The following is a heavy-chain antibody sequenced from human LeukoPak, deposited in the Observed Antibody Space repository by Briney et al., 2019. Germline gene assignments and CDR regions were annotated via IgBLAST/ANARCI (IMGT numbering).Heavy chain of an antibody. CDR1: GFTFSSYA. V-gene: IGHV3-23*01. Sequence: PGGSLRLSCAASGFTFSSYAMSWVRQAPGKGLEWVSGISDSGDITYYADSVKGRFTISRDNSKNTLYVQMNSLRAEDTAVYYCAKDRRGGSYYAATLDIWGQGTMVTVSS. D-gene: IGHD1-26*01. CDR3: AKDRRGGSYYAATLDI. J-gene: IGHJ3*02. CDR2: ISDSGDIT.